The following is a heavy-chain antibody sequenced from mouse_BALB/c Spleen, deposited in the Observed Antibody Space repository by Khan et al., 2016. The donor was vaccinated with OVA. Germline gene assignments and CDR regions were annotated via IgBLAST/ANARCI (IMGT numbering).Heavy chain of an antibody. J-gene: IGHJ2*01. D-gene: IGHD1-1*01. CDR3: ARRNYYGYYVDY. CDR2: ISYSGST. V-gene: IGHV3-2*02. CDR1: GYSITSDYA. Sequence: EVQLQESGPGLVKPSQSLSLTCTVTGYSITSDYAWNWIRQFPENKLEWMGYISYSGSTSYNPSLKSRISITRDTSKNQFFLQLNSVTTEDTATYYCARRNYYGYYVDYWGQGTTLTVSS.